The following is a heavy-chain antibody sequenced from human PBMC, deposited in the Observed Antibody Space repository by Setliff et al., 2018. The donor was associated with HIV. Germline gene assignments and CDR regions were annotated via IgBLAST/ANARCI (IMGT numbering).Heavy chain of an antibody. J-gene: IGHJ3*02. CDR1: GGSFSGYY. D-gene: IGHD1-26*01. Sequence: SETLSLTCAVYGGSFSGYYWSWIRRPPGKGLEWIGEINHSGSTNYNPSLKSRVTISVDTSKDQFSLKLSSVTAADTAVYYCARRRWELLKRGAAFDIWGQGTMVTVSS. CDR2: INHSGST. CDR3: ARRRWELLKRGAAFDI. V-gene: IGHV4-34*01.